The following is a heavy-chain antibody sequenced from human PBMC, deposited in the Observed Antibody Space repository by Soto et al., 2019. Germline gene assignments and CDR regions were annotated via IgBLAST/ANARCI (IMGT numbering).Heavy chain of an antibody. CDR2: IGTAGDT. CDR3: ARAPKLSISWEQGSYYYYGMDV. D-gene: IGHD6-13*01. V-gene: IGHV3-13*01. Sequence: XGSLRLSCSAAGFTFSSYDMHWVRQATGKGLDWVSAIGTAGDTYYPGSVKGRFTISRENAKNSLYLQMNSLRAGDTAVYYCARAPKLSISWEQGSYYYYGMDVWGQGTTVTVSS. J-gene: IGHJ6*02. CDR1: GFTFSSYD.